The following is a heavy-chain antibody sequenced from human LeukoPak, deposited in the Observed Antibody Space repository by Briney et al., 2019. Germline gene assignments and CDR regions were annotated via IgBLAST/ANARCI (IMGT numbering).Heavy chain of an antibody. Sequence: SETLSLTCTVSGGSISSYYWSWIRQPPGKGLEWIGYIYYSGSTYYNPSLKSRVTISVDTSKNQFSLKLSSVTAADTAVYYCARVGSGHSSSWYSLDYWGQGTLVTVSS. D-gene: IGHD6-13*01. V-gene: IGHV4-59*01. J-gene: IGHJ4*02. CDR3: ARVGSGHSSSWYSLDY. CDR1: GGSISSYY. CDR2: IYYSGST.